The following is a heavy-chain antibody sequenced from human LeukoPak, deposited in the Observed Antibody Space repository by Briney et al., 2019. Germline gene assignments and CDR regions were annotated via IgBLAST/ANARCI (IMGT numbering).Heavy chain of an antibody. Sequence: ASVKVSCKASGGTFSSYAISWVRQAPGQGLEWMGGIIPIFGTANYAQKFQGRVTITADESTSTAYMELSSLRSEDTAVYYCARDPDSSPSRGGFDPWGQGTLVTVSS. CDR1: GGTFSSYA. CDR2: IIPIFGTA. J-gene: IGHJ5*02. V-gene: IGHV1-69*13. D-gene: IGHD6-6*01. CDR3: ARDPDSSPSRGGFDP.